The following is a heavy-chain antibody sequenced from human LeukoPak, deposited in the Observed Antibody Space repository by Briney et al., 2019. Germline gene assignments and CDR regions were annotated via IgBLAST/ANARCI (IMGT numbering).Heavy chain of an antibody. CDR3: ARVETGWFDP. V-gene: IGHV3-23*01. Sequence: GGSLRLSCAASGFTFSTYPMSWVRQAPGKGLEWVSAISGSGDGDNTYYADSVKDRFTISRDNSKNTLYLQMNSLRAEDTAVYHCARVETGWFDPWGQGTLVTVSS. CDR1: GFTFSTYP. J-gene: IGHJ5*02. D-gene: IGHD1-14*01. CDR2: ISGSGDGDNT.